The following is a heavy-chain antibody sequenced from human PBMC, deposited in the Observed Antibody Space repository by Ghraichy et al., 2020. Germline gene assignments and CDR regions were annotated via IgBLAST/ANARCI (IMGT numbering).Heavy chain of an antibody. CDR1: RLTFSSHV. D-gene: IGHD3-10*01. CDR3: ARIDQNMVRGVPYYGMDV. J-gene: IGHJ6*02. CDR2: ISAYNGNT. V-gene: IGHV1-18*01. Sequence: ASVKVSCKTSRLTFSSHVTSWERLSRRQLLEWMGWISAYNGNTNYAQKLQGRVTMTTDTSTSTSYMELRSLRSDDTAVYYCARIDQNMVRGVPYYGMDVWGQVTTVTVSS.